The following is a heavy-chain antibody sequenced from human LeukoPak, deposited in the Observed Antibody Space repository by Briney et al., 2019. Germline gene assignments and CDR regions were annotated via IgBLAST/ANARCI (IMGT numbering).Heavy chain of an antibody. CDR3: AKGSYYGMDV. CDR1: GFTFDDYA. CDR2: ISWNSGSI. J-gene: IGHJ6*02. V-gene: IGHV3-9*01. Sequence: GRSLRLSCAASGFTFDDYAMHWVRQPPGKGLEWVSGISWNSGSIGYADSVKGRFTISRDNAKNSLYLQTNSLRAEDTALYYCAKGSYYGMDVWGQGTTVTVSS. D-gene: IGHD6-19*01.